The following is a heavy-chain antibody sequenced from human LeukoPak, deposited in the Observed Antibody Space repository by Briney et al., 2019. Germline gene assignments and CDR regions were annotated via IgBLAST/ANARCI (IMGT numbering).Heavy chain of an antibody. J-gene: IGHJ3*02. CDR3: ARLDGGSGNAVDI. Sequence: GGSLRLSCAATGFPFSSYGMHWARQAPGKGLEWVAVIWYDGSNKYYADSVKGRFTISRDNSKNTLYLQMNSLRAKDTAAYYCARLDGGSGNAVDIWGQGTMVTVSS. CDR2: IWYDGSNK. CDR1: GFPFSSYG. D-gene: IGHD3-10*01. V-gene: IGHV3-33*08.